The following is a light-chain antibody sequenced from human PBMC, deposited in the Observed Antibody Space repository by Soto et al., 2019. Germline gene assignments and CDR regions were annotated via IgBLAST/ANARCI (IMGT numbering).Light chain of an antibody. Sequence: ESVLTQSPGTLSMSPGERATLSCRASQSVSSSYSAWYQQQPGQAPRLLIYGASSRATGIPDRFSGSGSGTDFTLTISRLETEDFAVYYCQQYGSSPFTFGPGTKVDIK. J-gene: IGKJ3*01. V-gene: IGKV3-20*01. CDR1: QSVSSSY. CDR3: QQYGSSPFT. CDR2: GAS.